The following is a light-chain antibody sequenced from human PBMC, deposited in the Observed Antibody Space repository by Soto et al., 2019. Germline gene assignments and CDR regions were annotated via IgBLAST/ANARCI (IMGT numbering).Light chain of an antibody. CDR2: ENA. Sequence: QSVLNQPPSASGTPGQMVTISCSGSSSNVATHYVFWYQQLPRMAPKLIIFENAQRPSGVPDRFSGSKSAASASLAITGLRPEDDADYYFATWDDGLCGYVFATGTKVTVL. CDR3: ATWDDGLCGYV. CDR1: SSNVATHY. V-gene: IGLV1-47*01. J-gene: IGLJ1*01.